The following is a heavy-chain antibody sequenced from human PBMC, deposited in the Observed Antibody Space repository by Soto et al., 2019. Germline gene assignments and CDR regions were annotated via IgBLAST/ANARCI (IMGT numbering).Heavy chain of an antibody. CDR3: ARQDLAHDAFDI. CDR1: SGSISSSNW. J-gene: IGHJ3*02. V-gene: IGHV4-4*02. Sequence: PSETLSLTCAVSSGSISSSNWWSWVRQPPGKGLEWIGEIYHSGSTNYNPSLKSRLTISVDTSKNQFSLKLSSVTVSDTAVYYCARQDLAHDAFDIWGQGTMVTVSS. CDR2: IYHSGST.